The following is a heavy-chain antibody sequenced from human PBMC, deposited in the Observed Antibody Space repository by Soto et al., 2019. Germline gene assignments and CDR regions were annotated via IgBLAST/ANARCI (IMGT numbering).Heavy chain of an antibody. D-gene: IGHD4-17*01. V-gene: IGHV1-46*01. Sequence: GASVKVSCKTSGYTFISYFIHWIRQAPGQGLEWMGIINPSDRTTSYAQKFQGRVTMTRDTSTSTVYMELSSLTSEDTAVYYCARTLYGDNVDYWGQGTLVTVSS. CDR3: ARTLYGDNVDY. J-gene: IGHJ4*02. CDR1: GYTFISYF. CDR2: INPSDRTT.